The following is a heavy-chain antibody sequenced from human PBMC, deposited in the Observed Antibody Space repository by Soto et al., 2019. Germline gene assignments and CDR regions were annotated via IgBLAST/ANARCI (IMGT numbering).Heavy chain of an antibody. J-gene: IGHJ6*02. CDR2: ISYDVSNQ. Sequence: GGSLRLSCLASGFTFNIYGMHWVRQSPDKGLEWVALISYDVSNQYYADSVKGRFTISRDNSKNTLYLQMNSLRAEDTAVYYCARDQGAVTIFGVVILPTMDVWGQGTTVTVS. CDR1: GFTFNIYG. V-gene: IGHV3-30*03. D-gene: IGHD3-3*01. CDR3: ARDQGAVTIFGVVILPTMDV.